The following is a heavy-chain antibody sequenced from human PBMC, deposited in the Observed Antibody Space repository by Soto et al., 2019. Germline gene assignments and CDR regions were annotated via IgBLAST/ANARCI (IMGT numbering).Heavy chain of an antibody. V-gene: IGHV4-59*01. D-gene: IGHD4-4*01. CDR3: ARGVTPHYYGMDV. CDR1: GGSISSYY. J-gene: IGHJ6*02. CDR2: IYYSGST. Sequence: SETLSLTCTVSGGSISSYYWSWIRQPPGKGLEWIGYIYYSGSTNYNPSLKSRVTISVDTSKNQFSLKLSSVTASATAVYYCARGVTPHYYGMDVWGQGTTVTVSS.